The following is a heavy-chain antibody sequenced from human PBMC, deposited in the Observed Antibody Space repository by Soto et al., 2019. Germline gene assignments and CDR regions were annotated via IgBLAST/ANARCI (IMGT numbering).Heavy chain of an antibody. V-gene: IGHV1-18*01. Sequence: ASVKVSCKASGYTFTSYAISWVRQAPGQGLEWMGWISAYNGNTNYAQKLQGSVTMTTDTSTSTAYMELRSLRSDDTAVYYCARDRYYLDLRFNWFDPWGQGIWSPSPQ. CDR2: ISAYNGNT. CDR3: ARDRYYLDLRFNWFDP. CDR1: GYTFTSYA. D-gene: IGHD2-21*01. J-gene: IGHJ5*02.